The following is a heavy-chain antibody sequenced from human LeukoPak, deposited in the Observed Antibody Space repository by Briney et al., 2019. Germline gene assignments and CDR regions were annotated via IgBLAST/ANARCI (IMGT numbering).Heavy chain of an antibody. V-gene: IGHV3-23*01. Sequence: AGGSLRLSCAASGFTFSSYAMSWVRQAPGRGLEGVSAISSSGGSTYYADSVKGRFTISRDNSKNTLYLQMNSLRVEDTAVYYCAKDPYGYNSYYFDYWGQGTLGTVSS. CDR3: AKDPYGYNSYYFDY. J-gene: IGHJ4*02. D-gene: IGHD5-24*01. CDR1: GFTFSSYA. CDR2: ISSSGGST.